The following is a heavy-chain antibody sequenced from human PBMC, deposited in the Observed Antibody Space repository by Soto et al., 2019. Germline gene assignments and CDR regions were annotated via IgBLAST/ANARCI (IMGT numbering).Heavy chain of an antibody. CDR3: ARTSMTRIDY. CDR1: GGFNNYA. J-gene: IGHJ4*02. Sequence: ASVKVSCKASGGFNNYAVSWVRQAPGQGLEWMGVTIPELGTSNYAQRLQGRVTITVDKATNTAYLNLTTLTSEDTAIYYCARTSMTRIDYWGQGTLVTVSS. D-gene: IGHD4-17*01. V-gene: IGHV1-69*10. CDR2: TIPELGTS.